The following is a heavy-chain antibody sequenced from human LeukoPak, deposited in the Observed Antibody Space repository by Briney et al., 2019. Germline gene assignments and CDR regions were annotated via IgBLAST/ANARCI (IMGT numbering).Heavy chain of an antibody. Sequence: GGSLRLSCAASGFTFDDYGMHWVRQALGKGLEWVSGISWNSGSIGYADSVKGRFTISRDNAKSTLYLQMNSLRADDMALYYCTKASGYSSGAVDYWGQGTLVTVSS. CDR1: GFTFDDYG. D-gene: IGHD5-18*01. V-gene: IGHV3-9*03. J-gene: IGHJ4*02. CDR3: TKASGYSSGAVDY. CDR2: ISWNSGSI.